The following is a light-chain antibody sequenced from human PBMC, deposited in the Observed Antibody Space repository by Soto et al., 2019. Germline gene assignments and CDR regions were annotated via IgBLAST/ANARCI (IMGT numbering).Light chain of an antibody. J-gene: IGKJ1*01. CDR1: QGISSY. Sequence: ALRMTQSPSSLSASTGDRVTITCRASQGISSYLAWYQQKPGKAPKLLIYAASTLQSGVRSRFSGSGSGTDFTLTISCLQSEDFATYYCQQYYSYPRTFGQGTKVEIK. CDR2: AAS. CDR3: QQYYSYPRT. V-gene: IGKV1-8*01.